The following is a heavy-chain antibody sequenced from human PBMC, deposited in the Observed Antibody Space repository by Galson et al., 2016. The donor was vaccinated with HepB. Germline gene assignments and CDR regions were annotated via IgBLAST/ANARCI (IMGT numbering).Heavy chain of an antibody. CDR2: TYYNSQWYR. CDR3: VRNYYGSGNYYTPFDI. Sequence: CAISGDSVSSNSAAWNWIRQSPSRGLEWLGRTYYNSQWYRDFAASVRGRITINPDTPQNQISLQLNSVTPEDTAVYYCVRNYYGSGNYYTPFDIWGQGTTVTVSS. J-gene: IGHJ3*02. CDR1: GDSVSSNSAA. D-gene: IGHD3-10*01. V-gene: IGHV6-1*01.